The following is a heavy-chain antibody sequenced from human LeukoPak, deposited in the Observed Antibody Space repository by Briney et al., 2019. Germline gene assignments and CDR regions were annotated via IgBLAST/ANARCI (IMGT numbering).Heavy chain of an antibody. Sequence: GGSLRLSCAASGFTFSSYAMSWVRQAPGKGLEWVSAISGSGGSTYYADSVKGRFTISRDNSKNTLYLQMNSLRAEDTAVYYCARGRGYSYGFGAGYYFDYWGQGTLVTVSS. D-gene: IGHD5-18*01. CDR1: GFTFSSYA. CDR2: ISGSGGST. J-gene: IGHJ4*02. V-gene: IGHV3-23*01. CDR3: ARGRGYSYGFGAGYYFDY.